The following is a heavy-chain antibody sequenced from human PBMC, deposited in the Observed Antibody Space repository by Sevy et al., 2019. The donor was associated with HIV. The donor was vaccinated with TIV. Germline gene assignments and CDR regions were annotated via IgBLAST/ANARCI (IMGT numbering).Heavy chain of an antibody. Sequence: GGSLRLSCAASGFTFGTCAIHWVRQAPGKGLEWVALISYDGSNTYYADSVKGRFTISRDTSKNTLYLQMNSLRVEDTAVYYCARAGGYYAFWSGLDYWGQGTLVTVSS. V-gene: IGHV3-30*01. CDR3: ARAGGYYAFWSGLDY. J-gene: IGHJ4*02. D-gene: IGHD3-3*01. CDR2: ISYDGSNT. CDR1: GFTFGTCA.